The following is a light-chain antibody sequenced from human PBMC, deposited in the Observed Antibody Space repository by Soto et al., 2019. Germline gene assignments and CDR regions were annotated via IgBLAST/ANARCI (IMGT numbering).Light chain of an antibody. J-gene: IGKJ2*01. Sequence: DIQMTQSPSSLSASVGDRVTITCRASQSISSYLNWYQQKPGKAPKLLIYAASSLQSGVPSRFSGSGSGTDFTLTISSLQPEDFATYYCQQRGTFGQGTNLEIK. CDR2: AAS. CDR3: QQRGT. CDR1: QSISSY. V-gene: IGKV1-39*01.